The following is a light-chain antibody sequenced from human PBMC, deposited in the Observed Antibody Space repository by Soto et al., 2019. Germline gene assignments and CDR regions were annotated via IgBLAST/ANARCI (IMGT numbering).Light chain of an antibody. J-gene: IGKJ2*01. CDR2: GAS. Sequence: EIVMTQSPATLSVSPGERATLSCRASQSVSSSFAWYQQKPGQAPRLLIYGASTRATGIPARFSGSGSGTEFTLTISSLQSEDLAVYYCQQYNNWPPYTFGQGTKLEIK. CDR1: QSVSSS. CDR3: QQYNNWPPYT. V-gene: IGKV3-15*01.